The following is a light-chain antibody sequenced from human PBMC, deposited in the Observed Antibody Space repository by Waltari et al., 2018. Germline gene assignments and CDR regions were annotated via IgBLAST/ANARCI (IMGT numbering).Light chain of an antibody. CDR1: TGTVTSVFF. CDR3: LLMSGNAWV. J-gene: IGLJ3*02. CDR2: RTD. V-gene: IGLV7-43*01. Sequence: QTVVTQEPSLTVSPGGTVTITCASSTGTVTSVFFPNWFQQKPGQAPRALIYRTDNKQSWTPARFSGSLLGGKAALTLSNAQPEDEADYYCLLMSGNAWVFGGGTKLTVL.